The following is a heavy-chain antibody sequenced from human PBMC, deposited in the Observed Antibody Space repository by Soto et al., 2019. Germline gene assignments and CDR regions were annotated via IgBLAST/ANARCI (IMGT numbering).Heavy chain of an antibody. J-gene: IGHJ3*02. D-gene: IGHD6-19*01. Sequence: EVQLVESGVGLVKPGGSLRLSCAASGFTCSSYSMNLVRQAPGKGLEWVSTITTSSTSIYYADSVKGRFTISRDNAKNSLYLQMNSLRVEDTAVYYCARVQWLASHIWGQGTMVTVSS. V-gene: IGHV3-21*01. CDR3: ARVQWLASHI. CDR1: GFTCSSYS. CDR2: ITTSSTSI.